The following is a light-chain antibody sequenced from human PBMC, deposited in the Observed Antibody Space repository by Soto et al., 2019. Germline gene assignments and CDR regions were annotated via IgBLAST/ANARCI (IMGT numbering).Light chain of an antibody. J-gene: IGLJ2*01. CDR3: CSYAGSSTSVV. V-gene: IGLV2-23*01. Sequence: QSALTQPASVSGSPGQSITISCTGTSSDVGSYNLVSWYQQHPGKAPKLMIYAGSKRPSGVSNRFSGSKSANTASLTISGLQAEDEAYYYCCSYAGSSTSVVFGGGTKLTVL. CDR2: AGS. CDR1: SSDVGSYNL.